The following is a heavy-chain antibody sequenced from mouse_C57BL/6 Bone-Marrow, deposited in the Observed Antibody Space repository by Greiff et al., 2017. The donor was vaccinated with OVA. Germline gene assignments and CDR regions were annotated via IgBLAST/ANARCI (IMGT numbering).Heavy chain of an antibody. J-gene: IGHJ3*01. V-gene: IGHV1-81*01. Sequence: QVQLQQSGAELARPGASVKLSCKASGYTFTSYGISWVKQRTGQGLEWIGEIYPRSGNTYYNEKFKGKATLTADKSSSTAYMELRSLTSEDSAVYFCARRRGYDSSFAYWGQGTLVTVSA. CDR2: IYPRSGNT. CDR1: GYTFTSYG. CDR3: ARRRGYDSSFAY. D-gene: IGHD2-2*01.